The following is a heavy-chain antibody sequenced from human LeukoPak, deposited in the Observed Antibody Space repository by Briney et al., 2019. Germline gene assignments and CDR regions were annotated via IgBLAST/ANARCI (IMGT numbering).Heavy chain of an antibody. D-gene: IGHD2-15*01. Sequence: GGSLRLSCAASAFTFSSYSMNWVRQAPGKGLEWVSSISSSSSYIYYADSVKGRFTISRDNAKNSLYLQMNSLRAEDTAVYYCARATGGKMEDAFDIWGQGTMVTVSS. CDR2: ISSSSSYI. CDR1: AFTFSSYS. V-gene: IGHV3-21*01. CDR3: ARATGGKMEDAFDI. J-gene: IGHJ3*02.